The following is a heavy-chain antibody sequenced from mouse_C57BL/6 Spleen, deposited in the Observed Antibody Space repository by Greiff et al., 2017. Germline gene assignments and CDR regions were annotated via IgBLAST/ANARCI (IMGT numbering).Heavy chain of an antibody. CDR3: ARRDYYGRYWYFDV. D-gene: IGHD1-2*01. CDR1: GYTFTDYN. CDR2: INPNNGGT. Sequence: EVQLQQSGPELVKPGASVKIPCKASGYTFTDYNMDWVKQSHGKSLEWIGDINPNNGGTIYNQKFKGKATLTVDKSSSTAYMELRSLTSEDTAVYYCARRDYYGRYWYFDVWGTGTTVTVSS. J-gene: IGHJ1*03. V-gene: IGHV1-18*01.